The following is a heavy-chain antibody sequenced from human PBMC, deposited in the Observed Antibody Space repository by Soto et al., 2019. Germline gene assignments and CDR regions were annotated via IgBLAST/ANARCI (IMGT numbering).Heavy chain of an antibody. CDR2: FIPVVAMA. D-gene: IGHD1-1*01. CDR1: GGTLRSFA. CDR3: ANGQVNCFDYGMDV. Sequence: QVQLVQSGSEVKKPGSSVTVSCKTSGGTLRSFAISWVRQAPGQGLEWVGTFIPVVAMAKYGQNFQGRVTITADQATNTLFMELRNLRSEDTAIYYCANGQVNCFDYGMDVWGQGTTVTVSS. J-gene: IGHJ6*02. V-gene: IGHV1-69*04.